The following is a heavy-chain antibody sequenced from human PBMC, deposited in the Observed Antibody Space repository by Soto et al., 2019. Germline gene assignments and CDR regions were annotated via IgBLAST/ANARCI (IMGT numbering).Heavy chain of an antibody. J-gene: IGHJ4*02. CDR2: IIPIFGTA. CDR1: GGTFSSYA. V-gene: IGHV1-69*01. CDR3: VRSIGLELRGGYDY. D-gene: IGHD1-7*01. Sequence: QVQLVQSGAEVKKPGSSVTVSCKPSGGTFSSYAISWVRQAPGQGLEWMGGIIPIFGTATYAQKFQGRVTITADESTSTAYMELSSLRSEDTAVYYCVRSIGLELRGGYDYWGQGTLVTVSS.